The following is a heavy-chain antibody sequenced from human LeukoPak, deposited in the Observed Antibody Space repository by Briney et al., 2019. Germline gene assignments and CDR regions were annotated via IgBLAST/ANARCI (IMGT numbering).Heavy chain of an antibody. CDR1: GGSFSGYY. V-gene: IGHV4-34*01. D-gene: IGHD2-2*01. CDR2: INHSGST. J-gene: IGHJ3*02. Sequence: SETLSLTCAVYGGSFSGYYWSWIRQSPGKGLEWIGEINHSGSTNYNPSLKSRVTISVDTSKNQFSLKLTSVTAADTAVYYCARDGGRTSSDAVEIWGQGTMVIVSS. CDR3: ARDGGRTSSDAVEI.